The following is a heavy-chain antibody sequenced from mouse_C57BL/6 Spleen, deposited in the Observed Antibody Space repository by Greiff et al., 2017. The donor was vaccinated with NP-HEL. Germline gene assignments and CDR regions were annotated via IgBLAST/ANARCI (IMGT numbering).Heavy chain of an antibody. D-gene: IGHD4-1*01. V-gene: IGHV1-69*01. Sequence: QVQLQQSGAELVMPGASVKLSCKASGYTFTSYWMHWVKQRPGQGLEWIGEIDPSDSYTNYNQKFKGKSTLTVDKSSSTAYMQLSSLTSEDSAVYYCARVWDGGNYWGQGTTLTVSS. J-gene: IGHJ2*01. CDR2: IDPSDSYT. CDR3: ARVWDGGNY. CDR1: GYTFTSYW.